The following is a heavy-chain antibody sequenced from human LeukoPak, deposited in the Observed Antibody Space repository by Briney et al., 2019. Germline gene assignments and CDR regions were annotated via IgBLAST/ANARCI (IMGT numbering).Heavy chain of an antibody. CDR3: ATSYYDFWSGYYKGYMDV. J-gene: IGHJ6*03. CDR2: FYYSGST. CDR1: GGSISSSSYY. V-gene: IGHV4-39*07. D-gene: IGHD3-3*01. Sequence: SETLSLTCTVSGGSISSSSYYWGWIRQPPGKGLEWIGSFYYSGSTCYNPSLKSRVTISVDTSKNQFSLKLSSVTAADTAVYYCATSYYDFWSGYYKGYMDVWGKGTTVTVSS.